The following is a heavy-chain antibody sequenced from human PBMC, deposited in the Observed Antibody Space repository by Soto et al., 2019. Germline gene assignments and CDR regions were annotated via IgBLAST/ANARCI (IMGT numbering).Heavy chain of an antibody. CDR3: ARPSYFNSSGYFAY. J-gene: IGHJ4*02. Sequence: QVQLEESGGGVVQPGKSLRLSCAASGFIFSGSIMYWVRQAPGKGLDWVATISYYGNNKDYADSVKGRFTISRDNSKNTLFLQMYSLKVEDTAMYYCARPSYFNSSGYFAYWGQGTLVTVSS. V-gene: IGHV3-30-3*01. CDR2: ISYYGNNK. CDR1: GFIFSGSI. D-gene: IGHD3-22*01.